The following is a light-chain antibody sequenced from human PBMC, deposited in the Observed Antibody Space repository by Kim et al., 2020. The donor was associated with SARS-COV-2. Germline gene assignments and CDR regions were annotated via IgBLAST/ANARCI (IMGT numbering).Light chain of an antibody. CDR2: CAS. CDR1: ESVRSN. Sequence: AGDRATHSCRASESVRSNLAWYQQKPGQAPRLLIYCASTRATGIPARFSGSGSGTEFTLTISSLQSEDFAGYYCQHYNNWPPWTFGQGTKVDIK. V-gene: IGKV3-15*01. CDR3: QHYNNWPPWT. J-gene: IGKJ1*01.